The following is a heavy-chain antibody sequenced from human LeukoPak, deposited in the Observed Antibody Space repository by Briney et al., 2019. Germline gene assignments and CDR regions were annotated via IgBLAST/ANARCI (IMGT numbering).Heavy chain of an antibody. J-gene: IGHJ4*02. D-gene: IGHD2-2*01. CDR1: GFTFSDYY. Sequence: TGGSLRLSCAASGFTFSDYYMSWIRQAPGKGLEWVSYISSSGSTIYYADSVKGRFTISRDNAKNSLYLQMNSLIAEDTAVYYCARSRYCSSTSCRQYSSSWLDYWGQGTLVTVSS. CDR2: ISSSGSTI. CDR3: ARSRYCSSTSCRQYSSSWLDY. V-gene: IGHV3-11*01.